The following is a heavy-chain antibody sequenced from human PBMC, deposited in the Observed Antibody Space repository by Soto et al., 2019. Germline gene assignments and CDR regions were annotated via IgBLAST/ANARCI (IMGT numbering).Heavy chain of an antibody. V-gene: IGHV3-23*01. CDR2: ISGSGDTP. CDR3: AKGGQQFRPKFYFDY. D-gene: IGHD6-13*01. Sequence: ELQLLESGGGLVQPGGSLRLSCAASGFTFRNYAMSWVRQAPGKGLQWVSGISGSGDTPFYADSVKGRFTISRDNSKSTVYLQMNSLRADDTAVYYCAKGGQQFRPKFYFDYWGQGTLVTVSS. CDR1: GFTFRNYA. J-gene: IGHJ4*02.